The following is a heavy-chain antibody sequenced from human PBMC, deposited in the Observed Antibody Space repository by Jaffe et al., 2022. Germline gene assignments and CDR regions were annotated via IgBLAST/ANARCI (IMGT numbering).Heavy chain of an antibody. J-gene: IGHJ6*03. CDR3: ARGRRDYVWGSYRPRNYYYYMDV. Sequence: QVQLQQWGAGLLKPSETLSLTCAVYGGSFSGYYWSWIRQPPGKGLEWIGEINHSGSTNYNPSLKSRVTISVDTSKNQFSLKLSSVTAADTAVYYCARGRRDYVWGSYRPRNYYYYMDVWGKGTTVTVSS. V-gene: IGHV4-34*01. D-gene: IGHD3-16*02. CDR1: GGSFSGYY. CDR2: INHSGST.